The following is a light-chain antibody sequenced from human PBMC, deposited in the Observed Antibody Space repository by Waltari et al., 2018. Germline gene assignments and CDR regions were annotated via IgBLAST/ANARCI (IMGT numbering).Light chain of an antibody. J-gene: IGKJ1*01. CDR3: QHYVRLPAT. Sequence: EIVLTQSPGTLSLSPGERATLSCRASQSFGTSLAWYQQKPGQAPRLLINGASMRAAGIPDRCSGSGSGTDFSRTISRLEPEDCAVYYCQHYVRLPATFGQGTRVEIK. V-gene: IGKV3-20*01. CDR1: QSFGTS. CDR2: GAS.